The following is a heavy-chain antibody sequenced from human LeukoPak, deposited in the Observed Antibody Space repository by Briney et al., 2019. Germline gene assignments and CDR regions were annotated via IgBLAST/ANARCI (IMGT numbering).Heavy chain of an antibody. Sequence: SETLSLTCAVYGGSFSGYYWSWIRQPPGKGLEWIGEINHSGSTNYNPSLKSRVTISVDTSKNQFSLKLSYVTAADTAVYYCARGLLPLRAHNDYWGQGTLVTVSS. V-gene: IGHV4-34*01. D-gene: IGHD2-15*01. CDR2: INHSGST. J-gene: IGHJ4*02. CDR3: ARGLLPLRAHNDY. CDR1: GGSFSGYY.